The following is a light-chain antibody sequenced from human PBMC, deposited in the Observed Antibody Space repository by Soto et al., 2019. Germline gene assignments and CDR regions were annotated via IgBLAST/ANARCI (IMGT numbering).Light chain of an antibody. CDR2: GNS. CDR3: QSYDSSLSGSV. CDR1: SSNIGAGYD. J-gene: IGLJ2*01. V-gene: IGLV1-40*01. Sequence: QAVVTQPPSVSGAPGQRVIISCTGSSSNIGAGYDVHWYQQLPGTAPKFLIYGNSNRPSGVPDRFSGSKSGTSASLAITGLQAEDEAVYYCQSYDSSLSGSVFGGGTKLTVL.